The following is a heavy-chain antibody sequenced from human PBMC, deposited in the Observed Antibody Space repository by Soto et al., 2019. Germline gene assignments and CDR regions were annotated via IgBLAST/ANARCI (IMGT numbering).Heavy chain of an antibody. D-gene: IGHD3-22*01. CDR3: AREPKQNYDSSPWNGGFDS. Sequence: QVHLQESGPGLVKPSQTLSLSCTVSGDSISSPHYYWTWIRQPPGKGLEWVGYIYYTGNNFYNPALKSRVAMSVDPSTNQFSLKLASVNDADTAVYFCAREPKQNYDSSPWNGGFDSWGPGTLVTVSS. J-gene: IGHJ4*02. CDR1: GDSISSPHYY. CDR2: IYYTGNN. V-gene: IGHV4-30-4*01.